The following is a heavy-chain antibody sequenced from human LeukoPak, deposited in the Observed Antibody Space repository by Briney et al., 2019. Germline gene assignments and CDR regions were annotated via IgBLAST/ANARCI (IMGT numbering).Heavy chain of an antibody. CDR3: ARGGEDGYNYWFYYYYYMDV. Sequence: SETLSLTCAVYGGSFSGYYWSWIRQPPGKGLEWIGEINHSGSTNYNPSLKSRVTISVDTSKNQFSLKLSSVTAADTAVYYCARGGEDGYNYWFYYYYYMDVWGKGTTVTVSS. J-gene: IGHJ6*03. V-gene: IGHV4-34*01. CDR2: INHSGST. D-gene: IGHD5-24*01. CDR1: GGSFSGYY.